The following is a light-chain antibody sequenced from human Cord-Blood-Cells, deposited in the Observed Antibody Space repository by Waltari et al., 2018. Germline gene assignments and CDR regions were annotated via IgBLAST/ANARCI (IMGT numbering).Light chain of an antibody. V-gene: IGLV1-44*01. CDR3: AAWDDSLNGWV. J-gene: IGLJ3*02. Sequence: QSVLTQPPSASGTPGQRVTISCSGSSSNIGRNTVNWYQQLPGTAPKLLIYSNNQRPSGVHDRFSGSKSGTSASLAISGLQSEDEADYYCAAWDDSLNGWVFGGGTKLTVL. CDR1: SSNIGRNT. CDR2: SNN.